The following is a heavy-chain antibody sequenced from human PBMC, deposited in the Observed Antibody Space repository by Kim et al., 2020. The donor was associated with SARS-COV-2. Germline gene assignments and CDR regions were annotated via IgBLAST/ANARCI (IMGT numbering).Heavy chain of an antibody. Sequence: GESLKISCKGSGYSFTYHWITWVRQIPGKGLEWIGQLTPSGSYTMLSPSFQGHVTNSDDKSISTAYIQWRSLQASDSAIYYCARHLPGSSTGYHFDSWGQGTLVTVSS. CDR1: GYSFTYHW. CDR2: LTPSGSYT. V-gene: IGHV5-10-1*01. CDR3: ARHLPGSSTGYHFDS. J-gene: IGHJ4*02. D-gene: IGHD3-22*01.